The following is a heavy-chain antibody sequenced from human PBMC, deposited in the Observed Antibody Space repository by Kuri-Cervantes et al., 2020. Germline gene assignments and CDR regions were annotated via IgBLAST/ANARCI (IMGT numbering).Heavy chain of an antibody. CDR1: GYTFTSYY. V-gene: IGHV1-46*01. D-gene: IGHD3-16*02. CDR2: INPSGGST. CDR3: ARVEGGRYPDSYYYYGMDV. Sequence: ASVKVSCKASGYTFTSYYMHWVRQAPGQGLEWMGIINPSGGSTSYAQKFQGRVTMTRDTSTCTVYMELSSLRSEDTAVYYCARVEGGRYPDSYYYYGMDVWGQGTTVTVSS. J-gene: IGHJ6*02.